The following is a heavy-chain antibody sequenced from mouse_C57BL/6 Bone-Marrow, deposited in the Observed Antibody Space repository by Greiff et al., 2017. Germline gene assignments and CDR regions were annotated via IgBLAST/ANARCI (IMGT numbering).Heavy chain of an antibody. Sequence: EVKLEESGGGLVQPGGSMKLSCAASGFTFSDAWMDWVRQSPEKGLEWVAEIRNKANNHATDYAESVKGRFTISRDDSKSSVYLQMNSLRAEDTGIYYCTRQRLRREERYFDYWGQGTTLTVSS. J-gene: IGHJ2*01. CDR2: IRNKANNHAT. D-gene: IGHD2-4*01. CDR1: GFTFSDAW. V-gene: IGHV6-6*01. CDR3: TRQRLRREERYFDY.